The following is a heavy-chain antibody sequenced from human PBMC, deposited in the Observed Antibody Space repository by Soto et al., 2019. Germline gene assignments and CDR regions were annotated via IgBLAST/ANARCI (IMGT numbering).Heavy chain of an antibody. J-gene: IGHJ5*02. V-gene: IGHV4-39*01. CDR3: AHIRDDSNFGWFEP. Sequence: SEILSLTCSVSCGSIRTSPFYWAWIRQPPGKGLEWIGSGYYSGTTYRNPSLKSRATIFLYTSKNQFSLELSSLTAADTAVYYCAHIRDDSNFGWFEPWGQVSLVTVSS. CDR2: GYYSGTT. CDR1: CGSIRTSPFY. D-gene: IGHD4-4*01.